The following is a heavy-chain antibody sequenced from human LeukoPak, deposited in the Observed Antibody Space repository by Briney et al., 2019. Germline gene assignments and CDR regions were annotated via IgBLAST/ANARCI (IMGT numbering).Heavy chain of an antibody. V-gene: IGHV1-3*01. CDR1: GYTFTSYA. Sequence: GASVKVSCKASGYTFTSYAMHWVRQAPGQRLEWMGWINAGNGNTKYSQKFQGRVTITRDTSASTAYMELSSLRSEDTAVYYCAREGFCSRTSCYHFDYWGQGTLVTVSS. CDR2: INAGNGNT. CDR3: AREGFCSRTSCYHFDY. J-gene: IGHJ4*02. D-gene: IGHD2-2*01.